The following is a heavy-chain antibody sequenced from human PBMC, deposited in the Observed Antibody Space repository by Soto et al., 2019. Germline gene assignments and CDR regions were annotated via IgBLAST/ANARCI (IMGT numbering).Heavy chain of an antibody. V-gene: IGHV1-18*01. J-gene: IGHJ4*02. CDR1: GYTFSDYG. CDR3: AREPPETPPDY. CDR2: ISAKNGNT. Sequence: ASVKVSCKASGYTFSDYGMSWVRQAPGQGLEWMGWISAKNGNTNFAQKFRGRVTMTTDTSTSTVYMELRSLKPDDSAVYYCAREPPETPPDYWGQGTLVTGSS.